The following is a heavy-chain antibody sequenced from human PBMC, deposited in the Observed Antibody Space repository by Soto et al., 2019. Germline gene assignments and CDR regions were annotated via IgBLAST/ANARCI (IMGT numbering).Heavy chain of an antibody. CDR3: ARSQGSSTSLDIYYYYYYGMDV. V-gene: IGHV1-69*01. CDR2: IIPISETT. CDR1: GGTFSSYA. J-gene: IGHJ6*02. D-gene: IGHD2-2*01. Sequence: QVQLVQSGSEVKKPGSSVKVSCKASGGTFSSYAISWVRQAPGQGLEWMGGIIPISETTNYAQKFQGRGTITADESKSTAYMELSSLRSEYTAVYYCARSQGSSTSLDIYYYYYYGMDVWGQGTTVTVSS.